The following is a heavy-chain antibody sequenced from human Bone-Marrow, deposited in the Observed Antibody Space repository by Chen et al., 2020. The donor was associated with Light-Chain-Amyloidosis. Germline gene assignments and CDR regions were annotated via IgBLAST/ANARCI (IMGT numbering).Heavy chain of an antibody. D-gene: IGHD1-20*01. J-gene: IGHJ3*02. CDR1: GFSLRSYW. V-gene: IGHV3-74*01. CDR2: INGDGGWT. Sequence: EAQLVESGGGLVQPGGSLRLSCAASGFSLRSYWMHWVRQVPGKGLVWVSRINGDGGWTNYAGSVKGRVTISKDNAKNTLYLQMNYLSAEEPAVYYCAREKITGPRQSDALDIWGQGTMVTVSS. CDR3: AREKITGPRQSDALDI.